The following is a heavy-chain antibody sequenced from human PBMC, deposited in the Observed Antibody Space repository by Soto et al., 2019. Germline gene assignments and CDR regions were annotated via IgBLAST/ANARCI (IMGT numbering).Heavy chain of an antibody. D-gene: IGHD2-21*02. CDR1: GFTFSGYS. CDR2: ISTRSDI. V-gene: IGHV3-21*01. Sequence: GGSLRLSCAATGFTFSGYSMNWVRQAPGKGLEWVASISTRSDIYYADSAKGRFTISRDNAKNSVSLQMNSLRAEDTAVYYCAREETAWPLAYGLDVWGQGTTVTVYS. CDR3: AREETAWPLAYGLDV. J-gene: IGHJ6*02.